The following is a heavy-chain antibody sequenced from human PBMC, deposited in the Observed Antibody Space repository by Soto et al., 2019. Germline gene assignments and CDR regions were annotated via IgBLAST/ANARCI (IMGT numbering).Heavy chain of an antibody. V-gene: IGHV4-59*01. CDR1: GGSISSYY. D-gene: IGHD5-18*01. CDR2: IYYSGST. Sequence: QVQLQESGPGLVKPSETLSLTCTVSGGSISSYYWSWIRQPPGTGLEWIGYIYYSGSTNYNPSLKSRVTISVDTSKNQFSLKLSSVTAADTAVYYCARSGYSYGSAFDIWGQGTMVTVSS. J-gene: IGHJ3*02. CDR3: ARSGYSYGSAFDI.